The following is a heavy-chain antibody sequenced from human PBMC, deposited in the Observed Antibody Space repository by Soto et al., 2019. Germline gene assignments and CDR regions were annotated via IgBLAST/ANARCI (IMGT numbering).Heavy chain of an antibody. D-gene: IGHD6-13*01. CDR3: ARGINAAAPGTLSY. CDR1: GGSIRNYC. Sequence: XXTLSLPMSVAGGSIRNYCWRWIRQPPGKGPEWIGYMRDSGSSNYNPSLKSRVTISIATSKSQFSLKLSSVTDADTAVYYCARGINAAAPGTLSYWGPGTLVTVSS. CDR2: MRDSGSS. V-gene: IGHV4-59*01. J-gene: IGHJ4*02.